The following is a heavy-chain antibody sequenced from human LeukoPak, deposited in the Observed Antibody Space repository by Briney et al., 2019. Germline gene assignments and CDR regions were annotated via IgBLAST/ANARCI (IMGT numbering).Heavy chain of an antibody. CDR3: TTGLYGDYGAS. J-gene: IGHJ4*02. CDR1: GFTFSNAW. CDR2: IKSKTDGGTT. V-gene: IGHV3-15*01. Sequence: GGSLRLSCAASGFTFSNAWMSWVRQAPGKGLEWVGRIKSKTDGGTTDYAAPVKGRFTISRDDSINTLYLQMNSLKTEDTAVYYCTTGLYGDYGASWGQGTLVTVSS. D-gene: IGHD4-17*01.